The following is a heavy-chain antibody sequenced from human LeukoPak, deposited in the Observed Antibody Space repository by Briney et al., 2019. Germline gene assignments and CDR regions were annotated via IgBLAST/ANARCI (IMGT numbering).Heavy chain of an antibody. D-gene: IGHD3-3*01. J-gene: IGHJ4*02. Sequence: ASVKVSCKASGYTFTGYYMHWVRQAPGQGLEWMGWINPNSGGTNYAQKFQGRVTITRDTSITTAYMEVSRLTFDDTAVYYCARAFYDFWSGYYTPYFDYWGQGNLVTVSS. CDR1: GYTFTGYY. V-gene: IGHV1-2*02. CDR3: ARAFYDFWSGYYTPYFDY. CDR2: INPNSGGT.